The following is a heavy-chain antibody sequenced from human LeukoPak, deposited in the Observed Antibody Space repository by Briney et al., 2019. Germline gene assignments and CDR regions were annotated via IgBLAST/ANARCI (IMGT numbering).Heavy chain of an antibody. CDR3: VKEISGFAVGDY. CDR2: INDSGDKT. J-gene: IGHJ4*02. Sequence: GGSLRLSCATSGFTFSDYAMTWVRQAPGKGLEWVSAINDSGDKTYYADSVKGRFTISRDNAENTLYLQMNSLRAGDTAVYYCVKEISGFAVGDYWGQGILVAVSS. CDR1: GFTFSDYA. D-gene: IGHD2-21*01. V-gene: IGHV3-23*01.